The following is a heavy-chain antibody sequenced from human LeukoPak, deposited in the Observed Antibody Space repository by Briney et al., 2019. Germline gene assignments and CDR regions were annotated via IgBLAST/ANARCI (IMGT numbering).Heavy chain of an antibody. D-gene: IGHD2-15*01. CDR2: IYSGGST. V-gene: IGHV3-53*01. Sequence: GGSLRLSCAASGFTVSSNYMSWVRQAPGKGLEWVSVIYSGGSTYYADSVKGRFTISRDNSKNTLYLQMNSLRAEDTAVYYCARGGYCSGGSYPAHFDYWGQGTLVTVSS. CDR3: ARGGYCSGGSYPAHFDY. J-gene: IGHJ4*02. CDR1: GFTVSSNY.